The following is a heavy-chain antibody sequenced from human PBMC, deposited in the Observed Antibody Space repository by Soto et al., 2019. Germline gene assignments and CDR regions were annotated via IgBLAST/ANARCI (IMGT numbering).Heavy chain of an antibody. V-gene: IGHV3-9*01. CDR3: AKDSVAMAVAGQSYFDY. J-gene: IGHJ4*02. D-gene: IGHD6-19*01. CDR2: ISWNSGSI. CDR1: GFTFDDYA. Sequence: LRLSCAASGFTFDDYAMHWVRQAPGKGLEWVSGISWNSGSIGYADSVKGRFTISRDNAKNSLYLQMNSLRAEDTALYYCAKDSVAMAVAGQSYFDYWGQGTLVTVSS.